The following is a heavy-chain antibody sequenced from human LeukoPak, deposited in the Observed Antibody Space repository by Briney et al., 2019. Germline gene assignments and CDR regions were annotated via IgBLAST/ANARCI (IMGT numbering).Heavy chain of an antibody. J-gene: IGHJ5*02. CDR1: GYTFTSYG. V-gene: IGHV1-18*01. Sequence: ASVKVSCKASGYTFTSYGISWVRQAPGQGLEWMGWISAYNGNTNYAQKLQGRVTMTTDTSTSTAYMELRSLRSEDTAVYYCAREGTTGEDGADHPYNWFDPWGQGTLVTVSS. CDR2: ISAYNGNT. CDR3: AREGTTGEDGADHPYNWFDP. D-gene: IGHD5-24*01.